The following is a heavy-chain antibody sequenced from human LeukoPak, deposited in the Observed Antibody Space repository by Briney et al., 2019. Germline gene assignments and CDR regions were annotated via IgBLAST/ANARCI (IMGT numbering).Heavy chain of an antibody. CDR2: FDPEDGEA. D-gene: IGHD6-25*01. Sequence: GASVKVSCKVSGYTLTELSMHWVRQAPGKGLEWMGGFDPEDGEAIYAQKFQGRVTMTEDTSTDTAYMELSSLRSEDTAVYYCETGRGKAAAGRGGDGFAPWGKETLVTVSS. CDR1: GYTLTELS. J-gene: IGHJ5*02. CDR3: ETGRGKAAAGRGGDGFAP. V-gene: IGHV1-24*01.